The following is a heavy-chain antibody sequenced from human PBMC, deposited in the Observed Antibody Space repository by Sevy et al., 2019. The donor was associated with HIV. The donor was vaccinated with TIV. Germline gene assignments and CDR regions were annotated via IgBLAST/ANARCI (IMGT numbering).Heavy chain of an antibody. Sequence: ASVKVSCKASGYTLSSYGLSWVRQAPGHGLEWMGWITGYRGNTNYAQSLQGRVTMTTDTSTNTAYMELRSLVSDDTAVYYCAGDGRDSSGHRCFDYWGQGTLVTVSS. CDR3: AGDGRDSSGHRCFDY. CDR1: GYTLSSYG. D-gene: IGHD3-22*01. J-gene: IGHJ4*02. CDR2: ITGYRGNT. V-gene: IGHV1-18*01.